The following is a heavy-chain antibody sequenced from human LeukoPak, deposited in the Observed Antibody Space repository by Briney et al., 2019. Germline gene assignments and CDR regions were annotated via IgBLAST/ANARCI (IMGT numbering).Heavy chain of an antibody. V-gene: IGHV3-7*04. Sequence: GGSLRLSCAASKFTFSSYFMTWVRQAPGRGLEWVAYMNQVGNERKYVDSVKGRFTISRDNAQNSLYLQMNSPRVEDTAVYYCARGTYYYEFWGQGTLVTVSS. J-gene: IGHJ4*02. CDR2: MNQVGNER. CDR1: KFTFSSYF. D-gene: IGHD3-16*01. CDR3: ARGTYYYEF.